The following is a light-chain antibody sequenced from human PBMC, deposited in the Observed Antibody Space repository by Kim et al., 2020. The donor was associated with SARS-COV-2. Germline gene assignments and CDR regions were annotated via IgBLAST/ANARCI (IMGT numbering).Light chain of an antibody. CDR3: QQYNDWPPGDT. CDR2: GAS. J-gene: IGKJ2*01. CDR1: ESISNY. V-gene: IGKV3-15*01. Sequence: EILMTQSPATLSVSPGERVTLSCRASESISNYLAWYQQKPGQAPRLLIYGASTRATGIPARFSGSGTGTEFTLTISSLQSEDFALYYCQQYNDWPPGDTFGQGTKLEIK.